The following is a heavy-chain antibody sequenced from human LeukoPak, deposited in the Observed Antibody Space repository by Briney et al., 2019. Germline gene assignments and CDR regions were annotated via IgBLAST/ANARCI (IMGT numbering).Heavy chain of an antibody. J-gene: IGHJ4*02. CDR2: IIPIFGTA. Sequence: ASVKVSCKASGGTFSSYAISWVRQAPGQGLEWMGGIIPIFGTANYAQKFQGRVTITTDESTSTAYMELSSLRSEDTAVYYFARGSKDCSSTSCYYYYWGQGTLATVSS. CDR1: GGTFSSYA. D-gene: IGHD2-2*01. V-gene: IGHV1-69*05. CDR3: ARGSKDCSSTSCYYYY.